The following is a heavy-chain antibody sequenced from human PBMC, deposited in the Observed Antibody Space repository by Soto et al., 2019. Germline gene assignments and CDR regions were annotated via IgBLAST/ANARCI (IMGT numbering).Heavy chain of an antibody. Sequence: QVQVVQSGVEVRRPGSSVKVSCKASGDTFKNCVISWVRQAPGQGLEWMGGIIPLFGTTDFAQRFQGRLTITTDESTTTAYIELSRLRSEDTATYYGAAELGFGKLSVVWGQGTTVIVSS. J-gene: IGHJ6*02. D-gene: IGHD3-10*01. CDR1: GDTFKNCV. CDR2: IIPLFGTT. CDR3: AAELGFGKLSVV. V-gene: IGHV1-69*01.